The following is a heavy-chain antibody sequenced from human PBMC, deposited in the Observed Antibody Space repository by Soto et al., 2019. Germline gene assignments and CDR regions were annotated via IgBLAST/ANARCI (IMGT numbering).Heavy chain of an antibody. CDR3: ARLIPAAIRDYYYGMDV. V-gene: IGHV1-18*01. D-gene: IGHD2-2*02. Sequence: ASVKVSCKASGYTFTSYGISWVRQAPGQGLEWMGWISAYNGNTNYAQKLQGRVTMTTDTSTSTAYMELRSLRSDDTAVYYCARLIPAAIRDYYYGMDVWGQGTTVTVSS. J-gene: IGHJ6*02. CDR2: ISAYNGNT. CDR1: GYTFTSYG.